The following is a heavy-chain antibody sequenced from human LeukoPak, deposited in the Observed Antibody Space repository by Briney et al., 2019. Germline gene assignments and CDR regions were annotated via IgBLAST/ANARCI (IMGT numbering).Heavy chain of an antibody. CDR2: IYYSGST. CDR3: ARHLGYSYGELDY. J-gene: IGHJ4*02. V-gene: IGHV4-39*01. D-gene: IGHD5-18*01. CDR1: GGSISISSYY. Sequence: SETLSLTCTVSGGSISISSYYCGWIRQPPGKGLGWIGSIYYSGSTYYNPSLKTRVTISVDTSKNQFSLKLSSVTAADTAVYYCARHLGYSYGELDYWGQGTLVTVSS.